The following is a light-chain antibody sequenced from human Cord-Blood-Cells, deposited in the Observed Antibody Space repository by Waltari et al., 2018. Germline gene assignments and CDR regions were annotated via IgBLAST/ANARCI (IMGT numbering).Light chain of an antibody. CDR2: AAS. J-gene: IGKJ1*01. Sequence: VIWMTQSPSLLSASTGDRVTISCRMSPGISSYLAWYQKKPGKAPELLIYAASTLQSGVPSRFSGSGAGTDFTLTISCLQSEDFATYYCQQYYSFPWTFGQGTKVEIK. CDR1: PGISSY. V-gene: IGKV1D-8*03. CDR3: QQYYSFPWT.